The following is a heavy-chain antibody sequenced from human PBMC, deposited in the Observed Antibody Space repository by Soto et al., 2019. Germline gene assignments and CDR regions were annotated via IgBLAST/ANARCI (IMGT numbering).Heavy chain of an antibody. D-gene: IGHD6-6*01. V-gene: IGHV4-39*01. CDR2: IYYSGST. Sequence: SETLSLTCIVSGGSISSSSYYWGWIRQPPGKGLEWIGSIYYSGSTYYNPSLKSRVTISVDTSKNQFSLKLSSVTAADTAVFYGARHRARNGFDPWGQGTLVTVSS. J-gene: IGHJ5*02. CDR3: ARHRARNGFDP. CDR1: GGSISSSSYY.